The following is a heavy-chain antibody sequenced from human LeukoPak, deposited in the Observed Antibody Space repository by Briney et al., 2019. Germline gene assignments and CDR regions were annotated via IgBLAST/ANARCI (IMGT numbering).Heavy chain of an antibody. CDR1: GFTFSSYG. Sequence: GGSLRLSCAASGFTFSSYGMHWVRQAPGKGLEWVAFIRYDGSNKYYADSVKGRSTISRDNSKNTLYLQMNSLRAEDTAVYYCARRSVAGTPLYYYYYYYMDVWGKGTTVTISS. D-gene: IGHD6-19*01. V-gene: IGHV3-30*02. CDR3: ARRSVAGTPLYYYYYYYMDV. J-gene: IGHJ6*03. CDR2: IRYDGSNK.